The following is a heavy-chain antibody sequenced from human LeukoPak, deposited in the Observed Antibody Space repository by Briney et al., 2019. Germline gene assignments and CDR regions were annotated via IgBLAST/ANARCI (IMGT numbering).Heavy chain of an antibody. CDR1: GYTSTGYY. D-gene: IGHD2-2*01. Sequence: ASVKVSCTASGYTSTGYYMHWVRQAPGQGLEWMGRINPNSGGTNYAQKFQGRVTMTRDTSIGTAYMELSRLRSDDTAVYYCAIVVVPAAIGGGYWGQGTLVTVSS. J-gene: IGHJ4*02. CDR3: AIVVVPAAIGGGY. V-gene: IGHV1-2*06. CDR2: INPNSGGT.